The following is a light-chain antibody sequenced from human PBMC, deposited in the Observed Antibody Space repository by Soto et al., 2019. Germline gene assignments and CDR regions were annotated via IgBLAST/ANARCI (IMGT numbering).Light chain of an antibody. J-gene: IGKJ2*01. CDR1: QSVSNKY. V-gene: IGKV3-20*01. Sequence: EVVLTQSPGTLSLSPGERATLSCRASQSVSNKYLAWYQQKPGQAPRLRIFGSSDRATGIPDRFRGSGSGTDFTLTISRLEPEDFAVYYCQQYGSSPPYTFGQGNKLEIK. CDR2: GSS. CDR3: QQYGSSPPYT.